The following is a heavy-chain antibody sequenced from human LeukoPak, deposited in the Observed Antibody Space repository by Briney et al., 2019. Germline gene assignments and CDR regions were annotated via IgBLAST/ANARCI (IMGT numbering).Heavy chain of an antibody. CDR2: IYYSGST. Sequence: PSETLSLTCTVSGGSVSSGSYYWSWIRQPPGKGLEWIGYIYYSGSTNYNPSLKSRVTISVDTSKNQFSLKLSSVTAADTAVYYCARAYYDFWSGYYSGHWFDPWGQGTLVTVSS. V-gene: IGHV4-61*01. CDR3: ARAYYDFWSGYYSGHWFDP. CDR1: GGSVSSGSYY. D-gene: IGHD3-3*01. J-gene: IGHJ5*02.